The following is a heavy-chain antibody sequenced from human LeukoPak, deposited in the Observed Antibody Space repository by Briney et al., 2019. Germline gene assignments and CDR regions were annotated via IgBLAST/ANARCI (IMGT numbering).Heavy chain of an antibody. CDR3: ARVEAPANYYLMDV. Sequence: SETLSLTCTVSGASISSYYWSWIRQPAGKGLEWIGRIHTSGSTNYNPSLTSRVTLSVDTSKNQFSLKLSSVTAADTAVYYCARVEAPANYYLMDVWGQGTTVTVSS. J-gene: IGHJ6*02. CDR2: IHTSGST. D-gene: IGHD2-2*01. V-gene: IGHV4-4*07. CDR1: GASISSYY.